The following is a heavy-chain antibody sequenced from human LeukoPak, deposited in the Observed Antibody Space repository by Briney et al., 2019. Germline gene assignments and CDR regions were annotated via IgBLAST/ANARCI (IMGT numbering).Heavy chain of an antibody. Sequence: ASVKVSCKASGYTFTVYYMHWVRQAPGQGLEWMGWINPNSGGTNYAQKFQGRVTMTRDTSISTAYMELSRLRSDDTAVYYCARDLGGGGAFDIWGQGTMVTVSS. D-gene: IGHD3-10*01. CDR1: GYTFTVYY. V-gene: IGHV1-2*02. J-gene: IGHJ3*02. CDR2: INPNSGGT. CDR3: ARDLGGGGAFDI.